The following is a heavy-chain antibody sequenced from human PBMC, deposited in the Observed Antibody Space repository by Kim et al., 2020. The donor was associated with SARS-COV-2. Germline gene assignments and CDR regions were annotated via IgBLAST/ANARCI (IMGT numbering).Heavy chain of an antibody. CDR2: ISYDGSNK. D-gene: IGHD3-10*01. V-gene: IGHV3-30*03. CDR1: GFTFSSYG. J-gene: IGHJ4*02. CDR3: AIIGGLLWFGEPVLEPFDY. Sequence: GGSLRLSCAASGFTFSSYGMHWVRQAPGKGLEWVAVISYDGSNKYYADSVKGRFTISRDNSKNTLYLQMNSLRAEDTAVYYCAIIGGLLWFGEPVLEPFDYWGQGTLVTVSS.